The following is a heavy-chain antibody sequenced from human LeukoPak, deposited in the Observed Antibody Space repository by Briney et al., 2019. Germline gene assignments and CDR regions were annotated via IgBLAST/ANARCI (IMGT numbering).Heavy chain of an antibody. D-gene: IGHD6-19*01. CDR3: AKDEDSSGWYYIWFDP. J-gene: IGHJ5*02. Sequence: GGSLRLSCAASGFTFSSYSMNWVRQAPGKGLEWVSYISSSSSTIYYADSVKGRFTISRDNSKNTLYLQMNSLRAEDTAVYYCAKDEDSSGWYYIWFDPWGQGTLVTVSS. V-gene: IGHV3-48*01. CDR2: ISSSSSTI. CDR1: GFTFSSYS.